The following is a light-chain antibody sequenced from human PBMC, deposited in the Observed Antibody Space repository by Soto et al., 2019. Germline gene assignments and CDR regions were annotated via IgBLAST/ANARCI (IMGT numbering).Light chain of an antibody. CDR3: YSSSGGPTLDI. V-gene: IGLV2-14*01. CDR1: STDVGGYNY. Sequence: QSVLTQPASVSGSPGHSITISCTGTSTDVGGYNYVSWYQQHPGKAPKLLISDVCNRPSGVSFRFSGSKSGDTASPTISGRQAEDEDADYCYSSSGGPTLDIFGAGTKLTVL. CDR2: DVC. J-gene: IGLJ1*01.